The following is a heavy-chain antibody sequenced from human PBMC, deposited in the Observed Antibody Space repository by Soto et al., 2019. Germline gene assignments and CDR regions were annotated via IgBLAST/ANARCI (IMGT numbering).Heavy chain of an antibody. CDR1: GYTFTSYG. CDR2: ISAYNGNT. Sequence: ASVKVSCKASGYTFTSYGISWVRQALGQGLEWMGWISAYNGNTNYAQKLQGRVTMTTDTSTSTAYMELRSLRSDDTAVYYCARGNRPWSGYVAFDYWGPGTLVTVSS. V-gene: IGHV1-18*04. J-gene: IGHJ4*02. CDR3: ARGNRPWSGYVAFDY. D-gene: IGHD5-12*01.